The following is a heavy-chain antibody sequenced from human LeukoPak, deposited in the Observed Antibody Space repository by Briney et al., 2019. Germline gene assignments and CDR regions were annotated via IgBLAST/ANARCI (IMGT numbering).Heavy chain of an antibody. J-gene: IGHJ6*02. Sequence: SETLSLTCTVSGGSISSYYWSWLRQPAGKGLEWIGRIYTSGSTNYNPSLKSRVTMSVDTSKNQFSLKLSSVTAADTAVYYCARDHSYCSSTSCSPSFSDYGMDVWGQGTTVTVSS. CDR1: GGSISSYY. CDR2: IYTSGST. CDR3: ARDHSYCSSTSCSPSFSDYGMDV. V-gene: IGHV4-4*07. D-gene: IGHD2-2*01.